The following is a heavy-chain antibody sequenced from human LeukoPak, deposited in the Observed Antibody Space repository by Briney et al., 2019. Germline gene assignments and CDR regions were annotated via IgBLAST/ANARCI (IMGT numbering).Heavy chain of an antibody. CDR3: ARYQGYCSSTSCYTGRLDAFDI. J-gene: IGHJ3*02. CDR1: GGSISSGDYY. Sequence: SETLSLTCTVSGGSISSGDYYWSWLRQHPGTGLEWIGYIYYSGSTYYNPSLKSRVTISVDTSKNQFSLKLSSVTAADTAVYYCARYQGYCSSTSCYTGRLDAFDIWGQGTMVTVSS. D-gene: IGHD2-2*02. V-gene: IGHV4-31*03. CDR2: IYYSGST.